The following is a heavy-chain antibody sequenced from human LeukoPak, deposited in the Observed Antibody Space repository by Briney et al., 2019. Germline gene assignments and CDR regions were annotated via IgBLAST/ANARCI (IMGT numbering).Heavy chain of an antibody. CDR1: GGSFSGYY. CDR3: ARAFGDYAAYFQH. Sequence: SETLSLTCAVYGGSFSGYYWSWIRQPPGKGLEWIGEINHSGSTNYNPSLKSRVTISVDTSKNQFPLKLSSVTAADTAVYYRARAFGDYAAYFQHWGQGTLVTVSS. D-gene: IGHD4-17*01. CDR2: INHSGST. J-gene: IGHJ1*01. V-gene: IGHV4-34*01.